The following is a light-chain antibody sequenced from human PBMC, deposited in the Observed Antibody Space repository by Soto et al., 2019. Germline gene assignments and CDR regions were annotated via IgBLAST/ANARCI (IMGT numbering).Light chain of an antibody. CDR2: AAS. CDR1: QSVSGW. J-gene: IGKJ5*01. Sequence: DIQMTQSPSTLSASVGDTVTVTCRASQSVSGWLAWYQQKPGQAPKFLIYAASSLQSGVPSRFSGRGSGTDFTLTITNLQPEDFATYFCQQGYDTPITFGQGTRLEI. V-gene: IGKV1-39*01. CDR3: QQGYDTPIT.